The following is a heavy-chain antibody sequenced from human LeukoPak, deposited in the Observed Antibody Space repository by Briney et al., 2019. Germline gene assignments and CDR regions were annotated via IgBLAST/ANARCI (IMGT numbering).Heavy chain of an antibody. V-gene: IGHV3-21*01. J-gene: IGHJ4*02. Sequence: GGSLRLSCAASGFTFSSYSMNWVRQAPGKGLEWVSSISSSSSYIYYADSVKGRFTISRDNAKNSLYLQMNSLRAEGTAVYYCARDLTGSGYPLWGQGTLVTVSS. CDR1: GFTFSSYS. CDR3: ARDLTGSGYPL. D-gene: IGHD3-3*01. CDR2: ISSSSSYI.